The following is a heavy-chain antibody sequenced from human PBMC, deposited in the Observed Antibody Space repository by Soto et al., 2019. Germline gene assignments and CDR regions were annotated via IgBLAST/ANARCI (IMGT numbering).Heavy chain of an antibody. CDR3: ARDLRDCISTSCYDYYYGMDV. V-gene: IGHV1-69*13. D-gene: IGHD2-2*01. Sequence: ASVKVSCKASGGTFSSYAISWVRQAPGQGLEWMGGIIPIFGTANYAQKFQGRVTITADESTSTAYMELSSLRSEDTAVYYCARDLRDCISTSCYDYYYGMDVWGQGTTVTVSS. CDR2: IIPIFGTA. CDR1: GGTFSSYA. J-gene: IGHJ6*02.